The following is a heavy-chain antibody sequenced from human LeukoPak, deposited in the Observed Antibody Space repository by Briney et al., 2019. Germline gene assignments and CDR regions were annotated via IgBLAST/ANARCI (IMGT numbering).Heavy chain of an antibody. V-gene: IGHV4-31*03. CDR2: IYYSGST. J-gene: IGHJ4*02. D-gene: IGHD3-10*01. CDR3: AREVYYGSGSYYRGSFDY. CDR1: GGSISSGGYY. Sequence: PSETLSLTCTVSGGSISSGGYYWSWIRQHPGKGLEWIGYIYYSGSTYYNPSLKSRVTISVDTSKNQFSLKLSSVTAADTAVYYCAREVYYGSGSYYRGSFDYWGQGTLVTVSS.